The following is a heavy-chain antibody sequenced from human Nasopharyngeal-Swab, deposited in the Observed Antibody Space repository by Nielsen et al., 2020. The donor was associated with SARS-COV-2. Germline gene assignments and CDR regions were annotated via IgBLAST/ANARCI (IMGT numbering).Heavy chain of an antibody. Sequence: GESLKISCAASGFTFSSYSMNWVRQAPGKGLEWVSSISSSSSYIYYADSVKGRFTISRDNAKNSLYLQMNSLRAEDTAVYYCARDVWITMVRGVIDYWGQGTLDTVSS. CDR3: ARDVWITMVRGVIDY. J-gene: IGHJ4*02. V-gene: IGHV3-21*01. CDR1: GFTFSSYS. D-gene: IGHD3-10*01. CDR2: ISSSSSYI.